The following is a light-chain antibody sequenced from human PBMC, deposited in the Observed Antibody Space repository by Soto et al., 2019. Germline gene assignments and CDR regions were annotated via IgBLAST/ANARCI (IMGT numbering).Light chain of an antibody. CDR1: QRVSSY. J-gene: IGKJ1*01. CDR3: QQRSNWPPPST. Sequence: RERATLSCRASQRVSSYLAWYQQKPGQAHRLLIYDASNRATGIPARFSGSESGTDFTLTISSLDPEYFAVCYCQQRSNWPPPSTFCQGTKVDI. CDR2: DAS. V-gene: IGKV3-11*01.